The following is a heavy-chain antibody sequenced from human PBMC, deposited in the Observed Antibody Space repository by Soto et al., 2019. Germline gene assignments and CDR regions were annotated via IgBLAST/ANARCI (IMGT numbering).Heavy chain of an antibody. CDR2: IWYDGSNK. V-gene: IGHV3-33*01. CDR1: GFTFSSYG. J-gene: IGHJ4*02. Sequence: GGSLRLSCAASGFTFSSYGMHWVRQAPGKGLEWVAVIWYDGSNKYYADSVKGRFTISRDNSKNTLYLQMNSLRAEDTAVYYCARDLGGYGFDYWGQGTLVTVSS. D-gene: IGHD5-18*01. CDR3: ARDLGGYGFDY.